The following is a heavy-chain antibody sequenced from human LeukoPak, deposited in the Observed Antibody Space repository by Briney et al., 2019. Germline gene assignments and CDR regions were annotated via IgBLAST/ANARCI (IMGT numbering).Heavy chain of an antibody. V-gene: IGHV3-7*01. CDR2: IKQDGSEK. J-gene: IGHJ5*02. Sequence: GGSLRLSCAASGFTFSDYWMGWVRQAPGKGLEWVANIKQDGSEKHYVDSLRGRFTISRDNAKNSLDLQMNSLRAEDTAAYYCARDPRGINWFDPRGQGTLVTVSS. D-gene: IGHD3-10*01. CDR1: GFTFSDYW. CDR3: ARDPRGINWFDP.